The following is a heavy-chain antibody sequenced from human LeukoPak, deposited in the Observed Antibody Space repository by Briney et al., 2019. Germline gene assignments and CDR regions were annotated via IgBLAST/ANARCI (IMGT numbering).Heavy chain of an antibody. CDR2: IYHSEST. V-gene: IGHV4-39*07. Sequence: SETLSLTCTVSGGSISSSSYYWGWIRQPPGKGLEWIGSIYHSESTYYNPSLKSRVTISVDTSKNQFSLKLRSVTAADTAVYYCARDGIVGPTNFDYWGQGTLVTVSS. D-gene: IGHD3-22*01. CDR3: ARDGIVGPTNFDY. J-gene: IGHJ4*02. CDR1: GGSISSSSYY.